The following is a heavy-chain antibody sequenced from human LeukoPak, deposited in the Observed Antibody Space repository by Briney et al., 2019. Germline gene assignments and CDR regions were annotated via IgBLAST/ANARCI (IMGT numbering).Heavy chain of an antibody. D-gene: IGHD6-19*01. CDR3: ARMAVAGQYNDY. Sequence: GSLRLSRASSGFHFSTYEMKWVRQASGKGLEWVSYSSSSGDSLYYADSVKGRFTISRDNARNSLYLQMNSLRAEDTAIYYCARMAVAGQYNDYWGQGTLVTVSS. CDR1: GFHFSTYE. J-gene: IGHJ4*02. CDR2: SSSSGDSL. V-gene: IGHV3-48*03.